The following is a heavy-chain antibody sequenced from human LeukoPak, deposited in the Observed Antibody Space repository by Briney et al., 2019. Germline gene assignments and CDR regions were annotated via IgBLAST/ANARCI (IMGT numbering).Heavy chain of an antibody. V-gene: IGHV3-21*04. D-gene: IGHD3-10*01. J-gene: IGHJ6*03. Sequence: GGSLRLSCAASGFTFSSYSMNWVRQAPGKGLEWVSSISSSSSYIYYADSVKGRFTISRDNAKNSLYLQMNSLRAEDTAVYYCARVTTMVRGVIITSYYYYMDVWGKGTTVTISS. CDR1: GFTFSSYS. CDR3: ARVTTMVRGVIITSYYYYMDV. CDR2: ISSSSSYI.